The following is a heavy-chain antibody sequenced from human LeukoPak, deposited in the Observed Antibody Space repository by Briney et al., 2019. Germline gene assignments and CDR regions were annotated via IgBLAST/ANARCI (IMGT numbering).Heavy chain of an antibody. V-gene: IGHV3-7*01. CDR1: GLTFSRFW. CDR3: ATLSYRRFDY. D-gene: IGHD1-14*01. Sequence: PGGSLRLSCAASGLTFSRFWMIWIRQAPGKGLEWVATINEDGNEKWYADSVKGRFTISRDNARNSLYLQMNSLRAEDTVVYYCATLSYRRFDYWGQGALVTVSS. CDR2: INEDGNEK. J-gene: IGHJ4*02.